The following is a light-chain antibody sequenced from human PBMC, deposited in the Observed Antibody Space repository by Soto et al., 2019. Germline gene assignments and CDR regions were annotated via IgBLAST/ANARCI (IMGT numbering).Light chain of an antibody. J-gene: IGKJ2*01. Sequence: DIQMTQSPSSLSASVGDRVIITCRASQSISTYLNWYQQKPGKAPKLLIYAASSLQSGVPSRFSGSGSGTGFTLTISSLQPEDFATYYCQQSYSTPYMYTFGQGTKLEIK. V-gene: IGKV1-39*01. CDR1: QSISTY. CDR3: QQSYSTPYMYT. CDR2: AAS.